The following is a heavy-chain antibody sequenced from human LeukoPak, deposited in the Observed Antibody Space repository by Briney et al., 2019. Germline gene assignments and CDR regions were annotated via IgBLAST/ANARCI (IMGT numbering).Heavy chain of an antibody. Sequence: GGSLRLSCAASGFTFSSYGMHWVRQAPGKGLEWVSAISGSGGSTYYADSVKGRFTISRDNSKNTLYLQMNSLRAEDTAVYYCAKDTSYHSGSYFGGQGTLVTVSS. CDR1: GFTFSSYG. CDR2: ISGSGGST. D-gene: IGHD1-26*01. J-gene: IGHJ4*02. CDR3: AKDTSYHSGSYF. V-gene: IGHV3-23*01.